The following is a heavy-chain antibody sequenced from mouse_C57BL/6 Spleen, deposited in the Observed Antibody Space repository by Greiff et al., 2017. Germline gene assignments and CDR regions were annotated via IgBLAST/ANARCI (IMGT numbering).Heavy chain of an antibody. CDR1: GYTFTDYY. V-gene: IGHV1-26*01. CDR3: ARDDSGATPYAMDD. Sequence: EVQLQQPGPELVKPGASVKISCKASGYTFTDYYMNWVKQSPGKSLEWIGDINPNNGGTSYNQKFKGKATLTVDKSSSTAYMELRSLTSEDAAVYYCARDDSGATPYAMDDWGKGTSVTVSS. J-gene: IGHJ4*01. CDR2: INPNNGGT. D-gene: IGHD6-1*01.